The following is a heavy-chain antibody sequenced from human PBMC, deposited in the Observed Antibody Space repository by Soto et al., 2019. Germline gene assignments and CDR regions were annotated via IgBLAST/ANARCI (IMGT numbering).Heavy chain of an antibody. D-gene: IGHD3-10*01. CDR2: IYYSGST. CDR3: ARRPVRGVIFDY. V-gene: IGHV4-59*08. CDR1: GGSISSYY. J-gene: IGHJ4*02. Sequence: SETLSLTCTVSGGSISSYYWSWIRQPPGKGLEWIGYIYYSGSTNYNPSLKSRVTISVDTSKNQFSLKLSSVTAADTAVYYCARRPVRGVIFDYWGQGTLVTVSS.